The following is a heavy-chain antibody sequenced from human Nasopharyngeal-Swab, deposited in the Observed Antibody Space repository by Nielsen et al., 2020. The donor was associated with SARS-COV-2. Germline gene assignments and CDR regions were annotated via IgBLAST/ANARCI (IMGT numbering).Heavy chain of an antibody. D-gene: IGHD6-25*01. CDR2: IYWDDDK. J-gene: IGHJ4*02. CDR1: GFSLSTSGVC. CDR3: AHRRIAAFSFVY. Sequence: SGPTLVQPTQTLTLTCTFSGFSLSTSGVCVGWIRQPPGKALEWLALIYWDDDKRYSPSLKSRLTITKDTSKNQVVLTMTNMDPVDTATYYCAHRRIAAFSFVYWGQGTLVTVSS. V-gene: IGHV2-5*02.